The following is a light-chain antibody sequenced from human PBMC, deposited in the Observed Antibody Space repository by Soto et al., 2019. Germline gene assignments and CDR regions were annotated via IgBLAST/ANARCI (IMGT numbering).Light chain of an antibody. CDR2: AAS. Sequence: DIQMTQSPSSVSASVGDRVTMTCRASQGINSWLAWYQQKPGKAPKLLIYAASNLQSGVPSRFRGSRSGTEFTLTVSSLQPEDFATYYCLQDHDDSWTFGQGTKVDI. V-gene: IGKV1-12*01. J-gene: IGKJ1*01. CDR3: LQDHDDSWT. CDR1: QGINSW.